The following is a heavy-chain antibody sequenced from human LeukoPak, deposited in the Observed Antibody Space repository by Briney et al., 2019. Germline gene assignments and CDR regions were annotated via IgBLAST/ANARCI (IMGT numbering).Heavy chain of an antibody. D-gene: IGHD5-12*01. CDR2: LKSKTDGGTT. CDR3: TTGGYSGYDPGD. V-gene: IGHV3-15*01. CDR1: GFTFSHAW. J-gene: IGHJ4*02. Sequence: NPGGSLRLSCAASGFTFSHAWMSWVRQAPGKGLEWIGRLKSKTDGGTTDYAAFVKGRFIISRDDSKNTLYLQVDSLKTEDTAVYYCTTGGYSGYDPGDWGQGTLVTVSP.